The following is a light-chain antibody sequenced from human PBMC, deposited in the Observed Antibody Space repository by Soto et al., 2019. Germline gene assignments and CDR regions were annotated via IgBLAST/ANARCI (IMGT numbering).Light chain of an antibody. CDR3: QQYGISPRT. CDR1: QSVTSNY. V-gene: IGKV3-20*01. CDR2: GAS. Sequence: EIVLTQSPGTLSLSPGERATLSCRASQSVTSNYLAWYKQKPGQAPRLLIYGASSRATGIPDRFSGSGSRTDFTLTINRLEPEDFAVYYCQQYGISPRTFGQGTKVEIK. J-gene: IGKJ1*01.